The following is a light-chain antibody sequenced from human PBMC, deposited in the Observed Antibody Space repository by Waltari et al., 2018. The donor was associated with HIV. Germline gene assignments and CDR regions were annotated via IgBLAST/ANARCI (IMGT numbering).Light chain of an antibody. CDR1: NHGSKS. CDR2: YVR. CDR3: QGGDGLNDHLLV. V-gene: IGLV3-21*04. Sequence: SYGPTQPPPVSVAPGKTARHTWGGDNHGSKSVQRSRQNQGQAPLLVFHYVRDRPSGIPDRFSGPKSGNTATLTIRRVEAGDEAAYHCQGGDGLNDHLLVFGKGTEVTVL. J-gene: IGLJ1*01.